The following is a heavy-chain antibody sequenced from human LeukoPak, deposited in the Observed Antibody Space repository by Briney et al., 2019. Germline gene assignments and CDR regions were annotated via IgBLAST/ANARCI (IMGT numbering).Heavy chain of an antibody. J-gene: IGHJ5*02. D-gene: IGHD6-13*01. V-gene: IGHV3-20*04. Sequence: PGGSLRLSCTASGFTFDDYGMSWVRQAPGKGLEWVSGIDRNGDSTGYADSVEGRFTISRDNAKNSLYLQMNSLRAEDTAVYYCARGRIAAAVNWFDPWGQGTLVTVSS. CDR2: IDRNGDST. CDR1: GFTFDDYG. CDR3: ARGRIAAAVNWFDP.